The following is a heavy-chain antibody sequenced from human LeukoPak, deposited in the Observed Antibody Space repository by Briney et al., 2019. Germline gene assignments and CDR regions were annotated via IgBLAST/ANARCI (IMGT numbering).Heavy chain of an antibody. CDR1: GYTFTGYY. Sequence: SVTVSCKASGYTFTGYYMHWVRQAPGQGLEWMGWINPNSGGTNYAQKFQGRVTMTRDTSISTAYMELSRLRSDDTAVYYCASHCSSTSCYDDYWGQGTLVTVSS. CDR2: INPNSGGT. D-gene: IGHD2-2*01. CDR3: ASHCSSTSCYDDY. V-gene: IGHV1-2*02. J-gene: IGHJ4*02.